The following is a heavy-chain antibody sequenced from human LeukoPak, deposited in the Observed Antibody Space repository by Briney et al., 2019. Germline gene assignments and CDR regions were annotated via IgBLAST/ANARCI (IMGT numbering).Heavy chain of an antibody. Sequence: PGGSLRLSCAASGFRFSSYAMSWVRQAPGKGLEWVSAISGSGVSTYYADSVKGRFTVSRDNSKNTLYLQMNSLRAEDTAVYYCARDPGDADFDYWGQGTLVTVSS. CDR1: GFRFSSYA. D-gene: IGHD5-24*01. J-gene: IGHJ4*02. CDR3: ARDPGDADFDY. CDR2: ISGSGVST. V-gene: IGHV3-23*01.